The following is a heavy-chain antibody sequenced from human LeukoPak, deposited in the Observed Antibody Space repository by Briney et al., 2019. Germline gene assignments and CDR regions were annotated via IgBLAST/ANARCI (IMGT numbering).Heavy chain of an antibody. CDR1: GYSSTSYW. Sequence: GESLKISCKGSGYSSTSYWIGWVRQMPGKGLEWMGIIYPGDSDTRYSPSFQGQVTISADKSISTAYLQWSSLKASDTAMYYCARHRYYYGSGSEPDYWGQGTLVTVSS. V-gene: IGHV5-51*01. CDR2: IYPGDSDT. D-gene: IGHD3-10*01. CDR3: ARHRYYYGSGSEPDY. J-gene: IGHJ4*02.